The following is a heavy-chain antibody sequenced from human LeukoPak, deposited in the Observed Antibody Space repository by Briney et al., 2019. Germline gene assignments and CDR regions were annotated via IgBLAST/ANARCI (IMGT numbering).Heavy chain of an antibody. J-gene: IGHJ3*02. CDR2: IYPGDSDT. Sequence: GESLKISCKGSGYSFTSYWIGWVRQMPGKGLEWMGIIYPGDSDTRYSPSFQGQVTISADKSISTAYLQWSSLKASDTAMYYCARQRKRNYDYVWGSYLPHDPDDAFDIWGQGTMVTVSS. D-gene: IGHD3-16*02. CDR3: ARQRKRNYDYVWGSYLPHDPDDAFDI. CDR1: GYSFTSYW. V-gene: IGHV5-51*01.